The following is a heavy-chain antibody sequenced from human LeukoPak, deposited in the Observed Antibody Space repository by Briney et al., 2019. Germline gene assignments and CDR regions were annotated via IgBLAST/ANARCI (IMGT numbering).Heavy chain of an antibody. Sequence: GGSLRLSCAASGFSVSSNYMTWVRQAPGKGLEWVSIIYSGGTTYYADSVKGRFTISRDNSKNTLYLQMNTLRAADTAVYYCAKDFGSSISYYYYGMDVWGQGTTVTVSS. V-gene: IGHV3-66*01. CDR3: AKDFGSSISYYYYGMDV. D-gene: IGHD1-26*01. J-gene: IGHJ6*02. CDR2: IYSGGTT. CDR1: GFSVSSNY.